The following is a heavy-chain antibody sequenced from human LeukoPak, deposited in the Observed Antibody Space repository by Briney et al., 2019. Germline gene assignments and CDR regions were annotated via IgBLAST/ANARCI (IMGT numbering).Heavy chain of an antibody. J-gene: IGHJ5*02. CDR2: ISHTGLT. V-gene: IGHV4-34*01. D-gene: IGHD1-1*01. Sequence: PSETLSLTGAVYGGSFSGYYWTLIRQTPGKGLEWIGEISHTGLTGSNPSLKSRVTIFVDSSNKQFSLRMTSVTSTDTGVYYCARVPDITARPIDTWGPGTLVTVSS. CDR1: GGSFSGYY. CDR3: ARVPDITARPIDT.